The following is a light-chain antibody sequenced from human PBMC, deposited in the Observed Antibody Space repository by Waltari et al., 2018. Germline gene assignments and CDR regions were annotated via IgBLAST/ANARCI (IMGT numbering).Light chain of an antibody. CDR1: QSVSSF. CDR3: QQYNDWPPLT. Sequence: EVVMTQSPATLSVSPGERVTLSCRASQSVSSFVAWYQQKPGQAPRLLIYGASTRATGIPARFRSSGSGTEFTLTISSLQSEDFAVYYCQQYNDWPPLTFGGGTKVEIK. V-gene: IGKV3-15*01. J-gene: IGKJ4*01. CDR2: GAS.